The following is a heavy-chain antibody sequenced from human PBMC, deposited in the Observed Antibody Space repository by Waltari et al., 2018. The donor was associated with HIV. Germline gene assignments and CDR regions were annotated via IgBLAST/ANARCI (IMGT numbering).Heavy chain of an antibody. CDR1: GGSFSGYY. CDR3: ARWEADGYGEGWFDP. CDR2: INHSGRT. J-gene: IGHJ5*02. D-gene: IGHD5-18*01. V-gene: IGHV4-34*01. Sequence: QVQLQQWGAGLLKPSETLSLTCAVYGGSFSGYYWSWIRQPPGKGLEWIGEINHSGRTNNNPSLKSRVTISVDTSKNQFSLKLSSVTAADTAVYYCARWEADGYGEGWFDPWGQGTLVTVSS.